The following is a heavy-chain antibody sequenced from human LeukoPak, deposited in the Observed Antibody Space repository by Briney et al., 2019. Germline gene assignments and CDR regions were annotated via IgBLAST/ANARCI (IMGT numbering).Heavy chain of an antibody. J-gene: IGHJ4*02. D-gene: IGHD1-26*01. CDR3: ARDRGSYYVYFDY. CDR1: GGSISSGSYY. CDR2: IYTSGST. V-gene: IGHV4-61*02. Sequence: SETLSLTCTVSGGSISSGSYYWSWIRQPAGKGLEWIGRIYTSGSTNYNPSLKSRVTISVDTSKNQFSLKLSSVTAADTAVYYCARDRGSYYVYFDYWGQGTLVTVSS.